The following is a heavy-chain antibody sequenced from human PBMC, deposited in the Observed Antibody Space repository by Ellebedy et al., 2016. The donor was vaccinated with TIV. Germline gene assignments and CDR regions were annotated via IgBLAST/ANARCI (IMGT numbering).Heavy chain of an antibody. V-gene: IGHV3-48*01. CDR3: AREFLAVAGRDFDD. Sequence: GESLKISCAASGFTFNRYSMNWVRQAPGKGLEWVSHISDSSATINYADSVKGRFTIYRDNAKHSLYLHMNSLRAEDTAIYYCAREFLAVAGRDFDDWGQGTLVTVSS. D-gene: IGHD6-19*01. CDR1: GFTFNRYS. J-gene: IGHJ4*02. CDR2: ISDSSATI.